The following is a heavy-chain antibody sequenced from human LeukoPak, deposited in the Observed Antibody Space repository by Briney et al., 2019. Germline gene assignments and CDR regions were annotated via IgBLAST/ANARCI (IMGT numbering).Heavy chain of an antibody. J-gene: IGHJ4*02. CDR3: ARGPNSSSSDSFDY. Sequence: SETLSLTCAVYGGSFSGYYWSWIRQPPGKGLEWIGEINHSGSTNYNPSLKSRVTISVDTSKNQFSLKLSSVTAADTAVYYCARGPNSSSSDSFDYWGQGTLVTVSS. V-gene: IGHV4-34*01. CDR1: GGSFSGYY. D-gene: IGHD2-21*02. CDR2: INHSGST.